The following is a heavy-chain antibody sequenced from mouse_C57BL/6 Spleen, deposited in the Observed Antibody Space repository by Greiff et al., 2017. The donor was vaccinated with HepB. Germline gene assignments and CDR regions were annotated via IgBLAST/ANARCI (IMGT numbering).Heavy chain of an antibody. CDR2: IDPANGNT. CDR3: ARGAIYYDYDEGFAY. D-gene: IGHD2-4*01. J-gene: IGHJ3*01. CDR1: GFNIKNTY. V-gene: IGHV14-3*01. Sequence: VQLQQSVAELVRPGASVKLSCTASGFNIKNTYMHWVKQRPEQGLEWIGRIDPANGNTKYAPKFQVKATITADTSSNTAYLQLSSLTSEDTAIYYCARGAIYYDYDEGFAYWGQGTLVTVSA.